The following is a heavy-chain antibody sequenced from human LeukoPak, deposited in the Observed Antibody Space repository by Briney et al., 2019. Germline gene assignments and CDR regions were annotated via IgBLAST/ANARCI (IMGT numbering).Heavy chain of an antibody. J-gene: IGHJ4*02. Sequence: GGSLRLSCAASGFTFSSYEMNWVRQAPGKGLEWVAGMPYDGSSKYYADSVRGRFTISRDNSKNTLYLQMNSLRVQDTAVYYCTTDSSPDFWGQGTLVTVSS. CDR2: MPYDGSSK. V-gene: IGHV3-30-3*01. D-gene: IGHD6-6*01. CDR3: TTDSSPDF. CDR1: GFTFSSYE.